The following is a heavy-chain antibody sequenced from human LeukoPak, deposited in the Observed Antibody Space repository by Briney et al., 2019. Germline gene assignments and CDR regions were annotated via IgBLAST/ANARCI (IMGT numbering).Heavy chain of an antibody. Sequence: GGSLRLSCAASEFSVGSNYMTWVRQAPGKGLEWVSLIYSGGSTYFADSVKGRFTISRDNSKNTLYLQMNSLRAEDTAVYYCAKEYVLLWFGGGFDPWGQGTLVTVSA. CDR3: AKEYVLLWFGGGFDP. CDR1: EFSVGSNY. J-gene: IGHJ5*02. D-gene: IGHD3-10*01. V-gene: IGHV3-66*01. CDR2: IYSGGST.